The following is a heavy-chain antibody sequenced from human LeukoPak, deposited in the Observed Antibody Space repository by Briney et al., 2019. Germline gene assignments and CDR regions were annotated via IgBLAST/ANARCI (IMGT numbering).Heavy chain of an antibody. Sequence: PGGSLRLSCAASGFTFSSYWMHWVRQAPGKGLVCVSRIKSDGSSTSYADSVKGRFTISRDNSKNSLFLQMNSLRAEDTAVYYCAKDAQRGFDYSNSLQNWGQGILVTVSS. J-gene: IGHJ1*01. V-gene: IGHV3-74*01. CDR3: AKDAQRGFDYSNSLQN. CDR2: IKSDGSST. D-gene: IGHD4-11*01. CDR1: GFTFSSYW.